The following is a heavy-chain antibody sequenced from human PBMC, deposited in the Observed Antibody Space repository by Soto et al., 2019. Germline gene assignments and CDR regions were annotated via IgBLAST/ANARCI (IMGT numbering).Heavy chain of an antibody. D-gene: IGHD3-22*01. J-gene: IGHJ4*02. CDR3: SVSPYYYDSSGPNTLRRY. CDR2: IKSKTDGGTT. CDR1: GFTFNNAW. Sequence: GGSLRLSCAASGFTFNNAWMSWVRQAPGKGLEWVGRIKSKTDGGTTEYAAPVKGRFTISRGDSKNTLYLQMNSLKTEDTAVYYCSVSPYYYDSSGPNTLRRYWGQGTLVTVSS. V-gene: IGHV3-15*01.